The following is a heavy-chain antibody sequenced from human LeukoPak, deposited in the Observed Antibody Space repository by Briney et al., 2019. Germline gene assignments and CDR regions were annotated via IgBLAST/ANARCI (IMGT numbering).Heavy chain of an antibody. CDR2: IYSDDSDT. Sequence: GESLKISCKGSGYSFTNYWIGWGRQIPGKGLGWRGIIYSDDSDTRYSPSFQGQVTIAADQSTSTAYQQWSSLKTSDTAMYYCSRQRWTATAPFDYWGQGTLFTVSS. CDR1: GYSFTNYW. J-gene: IGHJ4*02. CDR3: SRQRWTATAPFDY. V-gene: IGHV5-51*01. D-gene: IGHD5-24*01.